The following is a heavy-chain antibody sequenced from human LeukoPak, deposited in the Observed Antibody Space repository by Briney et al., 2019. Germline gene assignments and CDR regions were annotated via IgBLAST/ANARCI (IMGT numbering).Heavy chain of an antibody. J-gene: IGHJ5*02. D-gene: IGHD3-10*01. CDR2: INHSGST. Sequence: SETLSLTCDVYGGSFSGYYWSWIRQPPGKGLEWIGEINHSGSTNYNPSLKSRVTISVDTSKNQFSLKLSSVTAADTAVYYCARHDTMVRGVIWFDPWGQGTLVTVSS. V-gene: IGHV4-34*01. CDR3: ARHDTMVRGVIWFDP. CDR1: GGSFSGYY.